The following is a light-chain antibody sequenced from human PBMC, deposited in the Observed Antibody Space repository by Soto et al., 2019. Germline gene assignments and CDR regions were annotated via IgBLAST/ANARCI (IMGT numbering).Light chain of an antibody. CDR1: NSNLGAGYD. V-gene: IGLV1-40*01. J-gene: IGLJ3*02. CDR2: GNR. Sequence: QSVLTKPPSVSGVPGQRVTISCTGNNSNLGAGYDVHWYQQLPGAAPKLVVFGNRNRPSGVPERFSGSKSGTSASLAITGLQAEDEADYYCQAYDYSLTAFVFGGGTKLTVL. CDR3: QAYDYSLTAFV.